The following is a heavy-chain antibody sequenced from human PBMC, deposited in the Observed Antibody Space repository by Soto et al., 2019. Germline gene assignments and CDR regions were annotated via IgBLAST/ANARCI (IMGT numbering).Heavy chain of an antibody. Sequence: SVKVSCKASGGSFSSYTISWVRQAPGQGLEWMGRIIPILGIANYAQKFQGRVTITADKSTSTAYMELSSLRSEDTAVYYCARGYGSGRYYFDYWGQGTLVTVSS. D-gene: IGHD3-10*01. CDR2: IIPILGIA. CDR3: ARGYGSGRYYFDY. J-gene: IGHJ4*02. V-gene: IGHV1-69*02. CDR1: GGSFSSYT.